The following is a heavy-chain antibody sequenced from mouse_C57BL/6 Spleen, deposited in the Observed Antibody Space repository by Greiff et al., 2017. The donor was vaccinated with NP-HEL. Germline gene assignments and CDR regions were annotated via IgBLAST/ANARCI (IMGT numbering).Heavy chain of an antibody. CDR3: ARGRGAMDY. Sequence: EVQLVESGGGLVKPGGSLKLSCAASGFTFSSYAMSWVRQTPEKRLEWVATISDGGSYTYYPANVQGRVTITRDTAKNNPYLQMSNLTSEDTAMYYWARGRGAMDYWGQGTSVTVSS. CDR1: GFTFSSYA. V-gene: IGHV5-4*01. J-gene: IGHJ4*01. CDR2: ISDGGSYT.